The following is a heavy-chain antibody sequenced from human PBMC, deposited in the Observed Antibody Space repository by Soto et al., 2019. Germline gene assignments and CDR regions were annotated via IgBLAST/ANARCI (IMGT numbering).Heavy chain of an antibody. V-gene: IGHV4-59*01. D-gene: IGHD3-9*01. CDR3: ARADYDILTGYYYYYGMDV. CDR2: IYYSGST. J-gene: IGHJ6*02. CDR1: GGSISSYY. Sequence: SETLSLTCTVSGGSISSYYWSWIRQPPGKGLEWIGYIYYSGSTNYNPSLKSGVTISVDTSKNQFSLKLSSVTAADTAVYYCARADYDILTGYYYYYGMDVWGQGTTVTVSS.